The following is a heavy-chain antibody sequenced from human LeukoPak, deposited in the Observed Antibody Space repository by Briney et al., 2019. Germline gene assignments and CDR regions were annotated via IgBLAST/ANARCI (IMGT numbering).Heavy chain of an antibody. CDR1: GYTFIGHY. Sequence: ASVKVSCKSSGYTFIGHYMHWVRQAPGQGLEWMGWINPNGGGTNYARKFQGRVTMTRDTSISTVYMELSSLTSDDTAVYYCARGFSNTPFDYWGQGTLVTASS. CDR3: ARGFSNTPFDY. J-gene: IGHJ4*02. D-gene: IGHD2/OR15-2a*01. CDR2: INPNGGGT. V-gene: IGHV1-2*02.